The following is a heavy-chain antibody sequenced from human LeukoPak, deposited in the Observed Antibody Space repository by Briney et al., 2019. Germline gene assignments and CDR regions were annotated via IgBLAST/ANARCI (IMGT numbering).Heavy chain of an antibody. CDR1: GDSLTSNF. Sequence: KPSETLSLTCNVSGDSLTSNFWSWIRQTPGKGLEWIGEINHSGSTNYNPSLKSRVTISVDTSKYQFSLKLSSVTAADTAVYYCASRNGQWLVGSWFDPWGQGTLVTVSS. CDR2: INHSGST. CDR3: ASRNGQWLVGSWFDP. J-gene: IGHJ5*02. D-gene: IGHD6-19*01. V-gene: IGHV4-34*01.